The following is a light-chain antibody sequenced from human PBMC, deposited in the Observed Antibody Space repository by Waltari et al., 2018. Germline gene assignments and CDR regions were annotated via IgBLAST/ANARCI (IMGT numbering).Light chain of an antibody. CDR1: QSISSF. CDR2: AAS. Sequence: DIQMTQSPSSLSASVGHRVTITCRASQSISSFLNWYQQKPGKAPKLLIYAASSLQSGVPSRFSGSGSGTDFTLTINSLQPEDFATYYCQQSYSDSRTFGQGTKLEIK. CDR3: QQSYSDSRT. J-gene: IGKJ2*02. V-gene: IGKV1-39*01.